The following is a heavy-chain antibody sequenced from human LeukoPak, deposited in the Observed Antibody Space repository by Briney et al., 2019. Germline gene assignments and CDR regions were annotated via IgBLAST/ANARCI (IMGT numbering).Heavy chain of an antibody. CDR3: ARDFSGYRYGYYDY. Sequence: SETPSLTCTVSGGSISSYYWSWIRQPPGKGLEWIGYIYYSGSTNYNPSLKSRVTISVDTSKNQFFLKLSSVTAADTAVYYCARDFSGYRYGYYDYWGQGTLVTVSS. CDR2: IYYSGST. V-gene: IGHV4-59*01. D-gene: IGHD5-18*01. CDR1: GGSISSYY. J-gene: IGHJ4*02.